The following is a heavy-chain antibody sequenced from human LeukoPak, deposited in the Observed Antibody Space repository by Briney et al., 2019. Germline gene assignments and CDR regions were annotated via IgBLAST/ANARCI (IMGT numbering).Heavy chain of an antibody. Sequence: SETLSLTCTVSGGSISSYYWSWIRQPPGKGLEWIGYTYYSGSTNYNPSLKSRVTISVDTSENQFSLKLTSVTAADTAVYYCARTTEGGYTYGYFYYYYMDVWGKGTTVTISS. D-gene: IGHD5-18*01. V-gene: IGHV4-59*01. CDR2: TYYSGST. J-gene: IGHJ6*03. CDR3: ARTTEGGYTYGYFYYYYMDV. CDR1: GGSISSYY.